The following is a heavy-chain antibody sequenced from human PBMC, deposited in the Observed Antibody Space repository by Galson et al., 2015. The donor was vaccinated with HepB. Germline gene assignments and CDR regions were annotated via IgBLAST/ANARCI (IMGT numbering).Heavy chain of an antibody. Sequence: ETLSLTCSVSGASISSYYWSWIRQTPGKGLEWIGNVHYNGNSKSNPSLRSRVTISFDTSNNHLTLSLKSVTPADTAVYYCAREVESAYYDYGMDVWGQATTVTVSS. CDR2: VHYNGNS. V-gene: IGHV4-59*01. CDR1: GASISSYY. D-gene: IGHD2-21*01. CDR3: AREVESAYYDYGMDV. J-gene: IGHJ6*02.